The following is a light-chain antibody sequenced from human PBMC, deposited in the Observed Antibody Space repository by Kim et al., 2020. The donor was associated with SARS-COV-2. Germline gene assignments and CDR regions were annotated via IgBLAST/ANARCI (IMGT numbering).Light chain of an antibody. V-gene: IGKV1-39*01. CDR2: AAS. CDR3: QQSYSSPPST. CDR1: QSISTY. J-gene: IGKJ2*01. Sequence: DIQMIQSPPSLSASVGDRVTITCRASQSISTYLNWYQQKPGKAPGLLIYAASKLQSGVPSRFSGSGSGTDFTLTISSLQPEDFGTYYCQQSYSSPPSTFGQGTKLE.